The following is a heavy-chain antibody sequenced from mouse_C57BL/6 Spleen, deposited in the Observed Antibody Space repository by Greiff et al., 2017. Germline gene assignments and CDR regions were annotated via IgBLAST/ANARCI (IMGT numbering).Heavy chain of an antibody. CDR1: GYTFTSDW. Sequence: VQLQQPGAELVMPGASVKLSCKASGYTFTSDWMHWVKQRPGQGLEWIGELDPSDSYTNYNQKFKGKSTLTVDKSSSTAYMPLSSLTSEDSAVYYCARKGDSSGYGDYWGQGTTLTVSS. V-gene: IGHV1-69*01. J-gene: IGHJ2*01. CDR3: ARKGDSSGYGDY. D-gene: IGHD3-2*02. CDR2: LDPSDSYT.